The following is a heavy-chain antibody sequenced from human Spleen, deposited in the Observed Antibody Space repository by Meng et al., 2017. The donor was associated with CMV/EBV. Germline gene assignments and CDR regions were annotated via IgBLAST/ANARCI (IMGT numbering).Heavy chain of an antibody. Sequence: ASVKVSCKASGYAFTDYYVHWVRQAPGQGLEWMGWNNPYNGGTNYAQKFQGRVTMTRDTSTNTAYMELSRLRSDDTAVYYCAREMTGYASSWTNDHWGRGTLVTVSS. D-gene: IGHD6-13*01. J-gene: IGHJ4*02. CDR3: AREMTGYASSWTNDH. V-gene: IGHV1-2*02. CDR1: GYAFTDYY. CDR2: NNPYNGGT.